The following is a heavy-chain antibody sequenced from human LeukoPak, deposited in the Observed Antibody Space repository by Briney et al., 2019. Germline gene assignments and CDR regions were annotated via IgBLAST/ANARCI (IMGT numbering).Heavy chain of an antibody. CDR2: ISYSGNI. D-gene: IGHD2-15*01. V-gene: IGHV4-61*01. CDR1: GSSVSGDPYY. J-gene: IGHJ3*02. CDR3: ARYCTGANCYSNRGAFGI. Sequence: PSETLSLTCTVSGSSVSGDPYYWSWIRQPPGKGPEWIGHISYSGNINSNPSLRSRVTASVDTSKNQFSLKLSSVTAADTAVYYCARYCTGANCYSNRGAFGIWGRGTMVTVSS.